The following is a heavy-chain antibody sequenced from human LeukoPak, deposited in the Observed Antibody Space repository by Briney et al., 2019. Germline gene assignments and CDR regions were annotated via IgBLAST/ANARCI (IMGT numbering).Heavy chain of an antibody. CDR2: ISSSGSTI. CDR1: GFTFSSYW. V-gene: IGHV3-48*04. CDR3: ARDWPSGYNYYGMDV. Sequence: GGSLRLSCAASGFTFSSYWMSWVRQAPGKGLEWVSYISSSGSTIYYADSVKGRFTISRDNAKNSLYLQMNSLRAEDTAVYYCARDWPSGYNYYGMDVWGQGTTVTVSS. J-gene: IGHJ6*02.